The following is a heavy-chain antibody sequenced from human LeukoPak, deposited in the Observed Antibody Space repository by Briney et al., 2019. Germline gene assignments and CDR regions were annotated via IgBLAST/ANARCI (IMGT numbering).Heavy chain of an antibody. Sequence: PGGPLPLSCPASGFPFISYTMNGVRKAPGKGLEWVSSIISSSSYIYDADSVKGRFTISRDNAQKSLYLQMNSLRAEDTAVYYCASRGGSSSRRSPIDYWGQGTLVTVSS. J-gene: IGHJ4*02. CDR1: GFPFISYT. CDR3: ASRGGSSSRRSPIDY. CDR2: IISSSSYI. D-gene: IGHD1-26*01. V-gene: IGHV3-21*01.